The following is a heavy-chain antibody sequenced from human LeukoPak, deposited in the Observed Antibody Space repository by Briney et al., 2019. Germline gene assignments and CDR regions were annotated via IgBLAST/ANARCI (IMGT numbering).Heavy chain of an antibody. D-gene: IGHD2-2*01. CDR3: ERADCSGSTCYLRRSWFDP. Sequence: PGGSLRLSCAASGFRLSDYDMNWVRQAPGKGLEWVSSISTGSRYIYYAYSVKGRFTISRDDAKNSLYLQMDYLRAEDTAVYYCERADCSGSTCYLRRSWFDPWGQGTLVTVSS. CDR1: GFRLSDYD. J-gene: IGHJ5*02. CDR2: ISTGSRYI. V-gene: IGHV3-21*01.